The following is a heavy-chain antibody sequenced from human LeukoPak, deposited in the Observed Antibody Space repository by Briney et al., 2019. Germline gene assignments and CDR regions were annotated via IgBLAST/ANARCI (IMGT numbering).Heavy chain of an antibody. CDR1: GFTFSSYW. D-gene: IGHD4-23*01. Sequence: PGGSLRLSCAASGFTFSSYWMHWVRQAPGKGLVWVSRVNSDGSSTIYADSVKGRLTISRDNSKNTLYLQMNSLRAEDTAIYYCARGAHKRDDYGGFFDYWGQGTLVTVSS. V-gene: IGHV3-74*01. CDR2: VNSDGSST. CDR3: ARGAHKRDDYGGFFDY. J-gene: IGHJ4*02.